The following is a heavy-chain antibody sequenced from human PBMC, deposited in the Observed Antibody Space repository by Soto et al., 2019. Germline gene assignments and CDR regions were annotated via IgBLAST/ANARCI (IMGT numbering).Heavy chain of an antibody. CDR2: ISYDGSDK. Sequence: QVQLVESGGGVVQPGRSLRLSCAASGFTFSSYGMHWVRQAPGKGLGWVAVISYDGSDKYYADSVQGRFTISRDNSKNRLKLQMNSLRADYTAVNYCAKALGELSPEIYDYCGKGTLITVSS. CDR1: GFTFSSYG. V-gene: IGHV3-30*18. D-gene: IGHD3-16*02. CDR3: AKALGELSPEIYDY. J-gene: IGHJ4*02.